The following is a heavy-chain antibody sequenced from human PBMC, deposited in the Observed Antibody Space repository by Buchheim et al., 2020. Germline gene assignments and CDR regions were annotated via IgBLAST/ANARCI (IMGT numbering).Heavy chain of an antibody. CDR3: ARHGMDV. Sequence: HVRLVESGGGVVQPGKSLRLSCAASGFAFGDFAMHWVRQAPGRGLEWVAVTWYDGDSKYYGDSVKGRFTISRDNSKNTLYLEMNSLRAEDTAVYYCARHGMDVWGQGTT. CDR2: TWYDGDSK. CDR1: GFAFGDFA. V-gene: IGHV3-33*08. J-gene: IGHJ6*02.